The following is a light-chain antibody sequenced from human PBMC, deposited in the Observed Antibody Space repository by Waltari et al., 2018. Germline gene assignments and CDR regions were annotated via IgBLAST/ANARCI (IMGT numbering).Light chain of an antibody. V-gene: IGKV3-11*01. CDR2: DTF. Sequence: EIVLTQSPVTLSLSPGERATLSCRASQSVSRYLAWYQQKPGQAPRLLIYDTFSRASGIPARFSGSGSGTDFTLTISSLQAEDVAVYYCQQFYSTPLTFGGGTKVEIK. J-gene: IGKJ4*01. CDR1: QSVSRY. CDR3: QQFYSTPLT.